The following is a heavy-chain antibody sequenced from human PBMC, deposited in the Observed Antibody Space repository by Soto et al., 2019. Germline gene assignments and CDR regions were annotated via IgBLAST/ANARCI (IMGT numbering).Heavy chain of an antibody. CDR3: ARDRPPTAMVRGVIITSHFDY. Sequence: GGSLRLSCAASGFTFSSYAMHWVCQAPGKGLEWVAVISYDGSNKYYADSVKGRFTISRDNSKNTLYLQMNSLRAEDTAVYYCARDRPPTAMVRGVIITSHFDYWGQGTLVTVSS. D-gene: IGHD3-10*01. CDR2: ISYDGSNK. CDR1: GFTFSSYA. J-gene: IGHJ4*02. V-gene: IGHV3-30-3*01.